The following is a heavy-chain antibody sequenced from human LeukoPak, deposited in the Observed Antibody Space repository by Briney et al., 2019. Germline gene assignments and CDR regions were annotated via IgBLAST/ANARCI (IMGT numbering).Heavy chain of an antibody. V-gene: IGHV4-39*07. D-gene: IGHD2-2*01. CDR1: GASVSGSAYY. CDR3: VKSNSRYQPWTLDI. J-gene: IGHJ3*02. Sequence: SETLSLTCTVSGASVSGSAYYWGWVRQPPGKALEWIGNIFYSGSTYYSPSLKSRVTISLDTSRNQLSLKVNSVTAADTAMYYCVKSNSRYQPWTLDIWGRGTMVTVSS. CDR2: IFYSGST.